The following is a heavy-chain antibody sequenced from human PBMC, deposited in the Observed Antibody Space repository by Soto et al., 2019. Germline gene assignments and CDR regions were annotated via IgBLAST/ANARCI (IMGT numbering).Heavy chain of an antibody. Sequence: GSLRLSCAASGFTVSSNYMSWVRQAPGKGLEWVSVIYSGGSTYYADSVKGRFTISRDNSKNTLYLQMNSLRAEDTAVYYCARVRKVTAHDAFDIWGQGTMVTVSS. D-gene: IGHD2-21*02. J-gene: IGHJ3*02. V-gene: IGHV3-53*01. CDR3: ARVRKVTAHDAFDI. CDR2: IYSGGST. CDR1: GFTVSSNY.